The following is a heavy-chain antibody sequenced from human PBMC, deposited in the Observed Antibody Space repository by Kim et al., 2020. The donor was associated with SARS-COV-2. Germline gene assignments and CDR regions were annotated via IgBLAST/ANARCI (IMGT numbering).Heavy chain of an antibody. Sequence: SETLSLTCTVSGGSISSYYWSWIRQPPGKGLEWIGYIYYSGSTNYNPSLKSRVTISVDTSKNQFSLKLSSVTAADTAVYYCATLTELWFGGLYGMDVWGQGTTVTVSS. D-gene: IGHD3-10*01. CDR3: ATLTELWFGGLYGMDV. CDR1: GGSISSYY. J-gene: IGHJ6*02. CDR2: IYYSGST. V-gene: IGHV4-59*13.